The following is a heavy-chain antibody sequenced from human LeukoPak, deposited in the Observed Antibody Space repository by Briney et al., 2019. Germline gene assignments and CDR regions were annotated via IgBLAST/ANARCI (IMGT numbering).Heavy chain of an antibody. CDR1: GFTFSSYA. D-gene: IGHD2-15*01. V-gene: IGHV3-23*01. Sequence: GGSLRLSCAASGFTFSSYAMYWVRQAPGKGLEWVSGIVGSGGSTYYADSVKGRFTISRDNSKNTVYVQMNSLRAEDTAVYYCAKVLVLVSANRYYFDYWGQGTLVTVSS. CDR3: AKVLVLVSANRYYFDY. CDR2: IVGSGGST. J-gene: IGHJ4*02.